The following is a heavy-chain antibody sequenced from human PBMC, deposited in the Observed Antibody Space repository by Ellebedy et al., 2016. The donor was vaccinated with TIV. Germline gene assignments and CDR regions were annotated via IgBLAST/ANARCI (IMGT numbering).Heavy chain of an antibody. Sequence: GEFLKISCKGSGYRFTSYWIGWVRQMPGKGLERMGIIYPGDSDTRYSPSFQGQVTISADKSISTAYLQWSSLKASDTAMYYCARHPDDAFDIWGQGTMVTVSS. CDR1: GYRFTSYW. J-gene: IGHJ3*02. CDR2: IYPGDSDT. CDR3: ARHPDDAFDI. V-gene: IGHV5-51*01.